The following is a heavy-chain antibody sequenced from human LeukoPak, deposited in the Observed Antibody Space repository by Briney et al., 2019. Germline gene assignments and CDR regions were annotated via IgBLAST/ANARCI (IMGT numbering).Heavy chain of an antibody. V-gene: IGHV1-18*01. Sequence: GASVKVSCKASGYTFTSYGISWVRQAPGQGLEWMGWISAYNGNTNYAQKLQGRVTMTTDTSTSTAYMELSRLRSDDTAVYYCARVGDWNHLSDNWFDPWGQGTLVTVSS. CDR2: ISAYNGNT. J-gene: IGHJ5*02. CDR3: ARVGDWNHLSDNWFDP. CDR1: GYTFTSYG. D-gene: IGHD1-1*01.